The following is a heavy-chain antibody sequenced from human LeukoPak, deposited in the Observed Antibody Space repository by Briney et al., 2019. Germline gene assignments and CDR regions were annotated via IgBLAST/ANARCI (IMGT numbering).Heavy chain of an antibody. CDR1: EFTFSDYY. CDR2: ISSSGYTI. D-gene: IGHD6-13*01. CDR3: ARSRAYSSSWYAHYFDY. J-gene: IGHJ4*02. V-gene: IGHV3-11*01. Sequence: GGSLRLSCAASEFTFSDYYMSWIRQAPGKGLEWVSYISSSGYTIYYADSLKGRFTISRDNAKNSLYLQMNSLRAEDTAVYYCARSRAYSSSWYAHYFDYWGQGTLVTVSS.